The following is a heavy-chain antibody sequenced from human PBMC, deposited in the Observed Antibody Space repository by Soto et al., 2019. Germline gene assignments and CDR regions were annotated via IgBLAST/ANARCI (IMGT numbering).Heavy chain of an antibody. V-gene: IGHV1-8*01. CDR3: ARVYGFYYYYYMDV. J-gene: IGHJ6*03. Sequence: ASVKVSCKASGYTFTSYDINWVRQATGQGLEWMGWMNPNSGNTGYAQKFQGRVTMTRNTSIGTAYMELSSLRSEDTAVYYCARVYGFYYYYYMDVWGKGTTVTVSS. D-gene: IGHD2-8*02. CDR2: MNPNSGNT. CDR1: GYTFTSYD.